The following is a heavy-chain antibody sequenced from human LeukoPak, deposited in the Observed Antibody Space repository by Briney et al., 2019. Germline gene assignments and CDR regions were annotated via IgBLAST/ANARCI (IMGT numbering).Heavy chain of an antibody. CDR1: GGSISSGGYY. Sequence: SETLSLTCTVSGGSISSGGYYWSWIRQPPGKGLEWIGYIYHSGSTYYNPSLKSRVTISVDTSKNQFSLKLSSVTAADTAVYYCAREGGNYDYVWGSYRYRYFDYWGQGTLVTVSS. CDR3: AREGGNYDYVWGSYRYRYFDY. D-gene: IGHD3-16*02. V-gene: IGHV4-30-2*01. J-gene: IGHJ4*02. CDR2: IYHSGST.